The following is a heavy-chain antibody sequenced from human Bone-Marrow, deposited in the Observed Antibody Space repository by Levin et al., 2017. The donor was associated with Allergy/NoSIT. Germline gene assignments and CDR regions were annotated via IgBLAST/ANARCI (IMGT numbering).Heavy chain of an antibody. CDR1: GYTFTDYY. CDR2: IDPTRGDT. CDR3: ARGGASSNDY. J-gene: IGHJ4*02. D-gene: IGHD6-13*01. V-gene: IGHV1-2*02. Sequence: ASVKVSCTVSGYTFTDYYIHWFRQTPGQGLEWIGWIDPTRGDTKFAEKFHARVVLTRNSSISTAYMELGRLRSDDTAVYYCARGGASSNDYWGQGTLVTVSS.